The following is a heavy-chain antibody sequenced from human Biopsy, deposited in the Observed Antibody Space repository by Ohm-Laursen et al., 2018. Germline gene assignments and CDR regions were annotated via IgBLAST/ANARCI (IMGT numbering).Heavy chain of an antibody. CDR1: GDPFTSYA. D-gene: IGHD1-26*01. Sequence: ASVKVSCKASGDPFTSYAIGWVRQAPGQGLEWMGGIIPIPNVATYAQKFQGRITITADESTSTAYMELSSLTSDDTAVYFCARGEGSSWFDPWGHGTLVTVSS. CDR2: IIPIPNVA. CDR3: ARGEGSSWFDP. J-gene: IGHJ5*02. V-gene: IGHV1-69*10.